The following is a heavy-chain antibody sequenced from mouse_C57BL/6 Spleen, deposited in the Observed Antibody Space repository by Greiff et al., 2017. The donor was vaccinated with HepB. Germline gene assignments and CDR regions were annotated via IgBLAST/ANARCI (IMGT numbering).Heavy chain of an antibody. V-gene: IGHV3-6*01. J-gene: IGHJ2*01. CDR3: ARESNYDYFDY. CDR1: GYSITSGYY. Sequence: EVQLQQSGPGLVKPSQSLSLTCSVTGYSITSGYYWNWIRQFPGNKLEWMGYISYDGSNNYNPSLKNRISITRDTSKNQFFLKLNSVTTEDTATYYCARESNYDYFDYWGQGTTLTVSS. D-gene: IGHD2-5*01. CDR2: ISYDGSN.